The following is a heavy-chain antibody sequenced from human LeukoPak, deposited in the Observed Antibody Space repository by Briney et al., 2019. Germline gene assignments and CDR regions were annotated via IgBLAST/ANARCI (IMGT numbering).Heavy chain of an antibody. CDR1: GFTFNSYA. J-gene: IGHJ4*02. D-gene: IGHD3-16*01. CDR3: AKGTFMKDF. CDR2: ISNSGGGT. Sequence: GGSLRLSCAASGFTFNSYAMTWVRQAPGKGLEWVSAISNSGGGTYYADSVKGRFTISRDNSKNTLYLQMNSLRAEDTAVYYCAKGTFMKDFWGQGTLVTVSS. V-gene: IGHV3-23*01.